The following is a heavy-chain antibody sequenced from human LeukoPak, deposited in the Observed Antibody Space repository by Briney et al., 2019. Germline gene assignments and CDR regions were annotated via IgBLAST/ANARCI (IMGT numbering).Heavy chain of an antibody. CDR1: GGSISSYY. CDR2: IYYSGST. Sequence: SETLSLTCTVSGGSISSYYWSWIRQPPGKGLEWIGYIYYSGSTNYNPSLKSRVTISVDTSKNQFSLKLSSVTAADMAVYYCARLPILSTAPSYYYYYGMDVWGQGTTVTVSS. V-gene: IGHV4-59*08. J-gene: IGHJ6*02. D-gene: IGHD2-21*01. CDR3: ARLPILSTAPSYYYYYGMDV.